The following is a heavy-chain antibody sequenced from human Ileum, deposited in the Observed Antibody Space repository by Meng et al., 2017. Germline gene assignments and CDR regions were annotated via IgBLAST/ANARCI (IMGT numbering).Heavy chain of an antibody. Sequence: ASVKVSCKFSGYTFINYGIIWVRQAPGQGLEWMGWISTKDGNTDYAQKFQGRVTMTTDTSTSTAYMDLRSMRSDDTAVYYCARGSSVWSQADYWGQGTLVTVSS. CDR2: ISTKDGNT. D-gene: IGHD6-19*01. V-gene: IGHV1-18*01. J-gene: IGHJ4*02. CDR3: ARGSSVWSQADY. CDR1: GYTFINYG.